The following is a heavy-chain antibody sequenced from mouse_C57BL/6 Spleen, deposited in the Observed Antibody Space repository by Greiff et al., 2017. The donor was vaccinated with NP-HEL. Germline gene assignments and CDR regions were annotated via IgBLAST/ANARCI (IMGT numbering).Heavy chain of an antibody. D-gene: IGHD4-1*01. Sequence: QVQLKESGAELVRPGASVTLSCKASGYTFTDYEMHWVKQTPVHGLEWIGAIDPETGGTAYNQKFKGKAILTADKSSSTAYMELRSLTSEDSAVYYCTCNWDYFDYWGQGTTLTVSS. J-gene: IGHJ2*01. V-gene: IGHV1-15*01. CDR3: TCNWDYFDY. CDR1: GYTFTDYE. CDR2: IDPETGGT.